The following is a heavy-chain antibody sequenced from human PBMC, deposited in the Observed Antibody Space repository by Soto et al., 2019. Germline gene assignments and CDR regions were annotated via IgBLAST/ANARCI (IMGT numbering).Heavy chain of an antibody. Sequence: ASVKVSCKASGYTFTSSYMHWGRQAPGQGLEWMGRINPSDGRASYAQKFQGRVTITADKSTSTAYMELSSLRSEDTAVYYCARGYCSGGSCYRYYYYYMDVWGKGTTVTVSS. CDR2: INPSDGRA. V-gene: IGHV1-46*01. D-gene: IGHD2-15*01. CDR1: GYTFTSSY. J-gene: IGHJ6*03. CDR3: ARGYCSGGSCYRYYYYYMDV.